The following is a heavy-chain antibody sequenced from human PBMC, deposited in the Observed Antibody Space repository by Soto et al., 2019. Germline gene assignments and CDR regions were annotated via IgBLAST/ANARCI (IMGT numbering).Heavy chain of an antibody. Sequence: EVQLLESGGGLVQPGGSLRLSCAASGFTFSSYAMSWVRQAPGKGLEWVSAISGSGGSTYYADSVKGRFTISRDNSKNTLYLQMNSLRAEDTAVYYCATDRGGYCGGDCYYPTPYFDLWGRGTLVTVSS. J-gene: IGHJ2*01. CDR1: GFTFSSYA. V-gene: IGHV3-23*01. D-gene: IGHD2-21*02. CDR2: ISGSGGST. CDR3: ATDRGGYCGGDCYYPTPYFDL.